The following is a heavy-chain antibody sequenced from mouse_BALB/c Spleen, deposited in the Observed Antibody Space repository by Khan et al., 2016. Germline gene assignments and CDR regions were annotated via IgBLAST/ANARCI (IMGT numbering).Heavy chain of an antibody. Sequence: QIQLVQSGPELKKPGETVKISCKASGYTFTNYGMNWVKQAPGKGLKWMGWINTNTGEPTYAEEFKGRFAFSLETSASTAYLQINNLKYEDTATLICARYPREGYVYYCCYWGEGPTLTV. D-gene: IGHD1-2*01. CDR1: GYTFTNYG. V-gene: IGHV9-3*02. CDR3: ARYPREGYVYYCCY. J-gene: IGHJ2*01. CDR2: INTNTGEP.